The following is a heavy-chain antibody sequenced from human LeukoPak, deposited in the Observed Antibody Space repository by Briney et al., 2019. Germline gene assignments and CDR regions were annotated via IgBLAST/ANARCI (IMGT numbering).Heavy chain of an antibody. J-gene: IGHJ4*02. V-gene: IGHV1-2*02. CDR1: GYTFTGYY. CDR2: INPNSGGT. D-gene: IGHD2-15*01. Sequence: ASVKVSCKASGYTFTGYYMHWVRQAPGQGLEWMGWINPNSGGTNYAQKFQGGVTMTRDTSISTAYMELSRLRSDDTAVYYCARAQRSYCSGGTCYLHDYWGQGTLVTVSS. CDR3: ARAQRSYCSGGTCYLHDY.